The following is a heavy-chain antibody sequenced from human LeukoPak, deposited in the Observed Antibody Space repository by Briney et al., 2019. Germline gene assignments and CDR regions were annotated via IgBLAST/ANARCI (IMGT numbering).Heavy chain of an antibody. D-gene: IGHD3-10*01. CDR3: ARLMVRGVIRPY. CDR1: GGTFSSYA. CDR2: INPNSGGT. Sequence: ASVKVSCKASGGTFSSYAISWVRQAPGQGLEWMGRINPNSGGTNYAQKFQGRVTMTRDTSINTAYMELSRLRSDDTAVYYCARLMVRGVIRPYWGQGTLVTVSS. J-gene: IGHJ4*02. V-gene: IGHV1-2*06.